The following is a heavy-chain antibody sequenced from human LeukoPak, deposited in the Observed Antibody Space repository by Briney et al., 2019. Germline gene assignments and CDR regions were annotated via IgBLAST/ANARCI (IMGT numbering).Heavy chain of an antibody. V-gene: IGHV3-15*01. CDR1: GFTFSDAW. Sequence: PGGSLRLSCAGSGFTFSDAWMSWVRQAPGKGLEWVGRIKSRTHGGTTEFAAPVKGRFTISRDDSKNTLFLQMNSLKTEDTAVYYCATEFFENGYNYWGQGTLVTVSS. J-gene: IGHJ4*02. D-gene: IGHD3-22*01. CDR3: ATEFFENGYNY. CDR2: IKSRTHGGTT.